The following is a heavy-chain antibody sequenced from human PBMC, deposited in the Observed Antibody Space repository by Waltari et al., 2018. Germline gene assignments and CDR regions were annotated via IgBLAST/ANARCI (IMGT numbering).Heavy chain of an antibody. CDR2: CDPEDGET. CDR3: ATAAPVPAAENFDY. J-gene: IGHJ4*02. Sequence: QVQLVQSGAEVKKPGASVKVSCKVSGYTLTELSMHWVRQAPGKGLEWMGGCDPEDGETIYAQKFQGRVTMTEDTSTDTAYMELSSLRSEDTAVYYCATAAPVPAAENFDYWGQGTLVIVSS. V-gene: IGHV1-24*01. CDR1: GYTLTELS. D-gene: IGHD2-2*01.